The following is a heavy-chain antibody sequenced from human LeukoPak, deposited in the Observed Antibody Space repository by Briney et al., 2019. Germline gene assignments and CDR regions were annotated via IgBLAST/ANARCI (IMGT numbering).Heavy chain of an antibody. V-gene: IGHV4-59*01. CDR1: GGSINSGY. J-gene: IGHJ4*02. Sequence: PSETLSPTCSVSGGSINSGYWSWIRQPPGKGLEWIGLLYPSGSTNYNPSLKSRVTISVDTSRTQFSLKLSSMTAADTAVYYCAGGHYPLEYWGQGTLVTVSS. D-gene: IGHD1-26*01. CDR2: LYPSGST. CDR3: AGGHYPLEY.